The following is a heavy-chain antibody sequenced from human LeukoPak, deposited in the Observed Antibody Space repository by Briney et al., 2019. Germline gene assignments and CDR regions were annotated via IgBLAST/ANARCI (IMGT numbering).Heavy chain of an antibody. Sequence: GASVKVSFEASGYPFTGNYMHWVRPAPGEGLEWMGWINPNSGGTTYAQKFPGKVTMTRVTSISTAYMELSGLRSDDTAVYFCARGDRSSSILEDAFDIWGQGTMVTVSS. CDR1: GYPFTGNY. CDR2: INPNSGGT. CDR3: ARGDRSSSILEDAFDI. D-gene: IGHD6-6*01. J-gene: IGHJ3*02. V-gene: IGHV1-2*02.